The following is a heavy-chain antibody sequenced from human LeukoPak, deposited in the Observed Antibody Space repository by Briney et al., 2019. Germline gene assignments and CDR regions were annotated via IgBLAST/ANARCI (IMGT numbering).Heavy chain of an antibody. CDR1: GGSISSYY. Sequence: SETLSLTCTVSGGSISSYYWSWIRQPPGKGLERIGYIYTSGSTNYNPSLKSRVTISVDTSKNQFSLKLSSVTAADTAVYYCAREMATTPGAFDIWGQGTMVTVSS. J-gene: IGHJ3*02. D-gene: IGHD5-24*01. CDR3: AREMATTPGAFDI. V-gene: IGHV4-4*09. CDR2: IYTSGST.